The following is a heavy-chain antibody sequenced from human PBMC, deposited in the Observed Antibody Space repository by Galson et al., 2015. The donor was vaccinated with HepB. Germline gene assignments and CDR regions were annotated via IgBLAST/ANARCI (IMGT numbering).Heavy chain of an antibody. CDR1: GFTFSNYA. V-gene: IGHV3-23*01. Sequence: SLRLSCAASGFTFSNYAMSWVRQAPGKGLEWVSNISGSGGSTYYADSVKGRITISRDNSKNTLYLLMNSLRAEDTAVYYCAKDLNGRQLFPDVFDIWGQGTVVTVSS. J-gene: IGHJ3*02. CDR2: ISGSGGST. CDR3: AKDLNGRQLFPDVFDI. D-gene: IGHD6-13*01.